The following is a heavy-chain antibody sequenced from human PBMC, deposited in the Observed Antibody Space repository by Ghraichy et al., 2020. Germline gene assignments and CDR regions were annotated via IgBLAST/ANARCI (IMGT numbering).Heavy chain of an antibody. V-gene: IGHV4-4*02. Sequence: GSLRLSCAVSGGSISSSNWWSWVRQPPGKGLEWIGEIYHSGSTNYNPSLKSRVTISVDKSKNQFSLKLSSVTAADTAVYYCARDPGDTAMGQIIFYNWGQGTLVTVSS. D-gene: IGHD5-18*01. J-gene: IGHJ4*02. CDR1: GGSISSSNW. CDR3: ARDPGDTAMGQIIFYN. CDR2: IYHSGST.